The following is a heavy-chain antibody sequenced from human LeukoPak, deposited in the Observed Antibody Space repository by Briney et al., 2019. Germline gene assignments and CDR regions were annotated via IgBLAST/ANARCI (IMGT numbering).Heavy chain of an antibody. J-gene: IGHJ4*02. CDR1: GGSLSNHY. CDR2: IYSSGTT. D-gene: IGHD3-16*01. Sequence: SETLSLTCYVSGGSLSNHYWSWIRQPPGKGLERIAHIYSSGTTTYNPSLKSRVTISLDTSKSQISLKVTSVTAADTAVYYCARHLGVGSYPLDSWGQGTLVTVSS. CDR3: ARHLGVGSYPLDS. V-gene: IGHV4-59*08.